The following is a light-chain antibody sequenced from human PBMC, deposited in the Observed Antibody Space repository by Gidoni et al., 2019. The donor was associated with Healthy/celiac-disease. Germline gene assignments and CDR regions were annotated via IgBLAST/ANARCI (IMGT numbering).Light chain of an antibody. CDR1: KLGDKY. CDR3: RAWDSSTAL. J-gene: IGLJ2*01. Sequence: SYELTQPPSVSVSPGQTASITCSGDKLGDKYACWYQQKPGQFPVLVIYQDSKRPSGIPERFSGSNSGNTATLTISGTQAMDEADYYCRAWDSSTALFGGGTKLTVL. V-gene: IGLV3-1*01. CDR2: QDS.